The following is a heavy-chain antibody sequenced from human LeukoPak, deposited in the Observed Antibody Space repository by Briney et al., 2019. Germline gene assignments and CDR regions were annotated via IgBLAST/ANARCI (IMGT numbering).Heavy chain of an antibody. V-gene: IGHV1-18*01. J-gene: IGHJ6*03. CDR3: ARDPGGATPYYYYYYMDV. Sequence: ASVKVSCKASGYTFTSYGISWVRQAPGQGLEWMGWISAYNGNTNYAQKLQGRVTMTTDTSTSTAYMELRSLRSDDTAVYYCARDPGGATPYYYYYYMDVWGKGTTVTISS. CDR2: ISAYNGNT. CDR1: GYTFTSYG. D-gene: IGHD1-26*01.